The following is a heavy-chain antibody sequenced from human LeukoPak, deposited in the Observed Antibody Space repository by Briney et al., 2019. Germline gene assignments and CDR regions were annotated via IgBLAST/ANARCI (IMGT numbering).Heavy chain of an antibody. CDR3: TRGHWALDC. V-gene: IGHV4-59*01. J-gene: IGHJ4*02. CDR1: GASTSDYY. Sequence: PSETLSLTCTIFGASTSDYYWSWVRQPPGKGLEGIGYIHHTGSFDYNPSLNSRATISLDTSKNQFSLKLTSVTAADTAVYYCTRGHWALDCWGQGPLVTVSS. D-gene: IGHD3-16*01. CDR2: IHHTGSF.